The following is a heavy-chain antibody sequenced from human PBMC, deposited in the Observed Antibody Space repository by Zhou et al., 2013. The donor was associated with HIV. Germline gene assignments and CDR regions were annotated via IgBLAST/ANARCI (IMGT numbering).Heavy chain of an antibody. CDR3: ARGPGIAGSSWLPYYYYYYMDV. CDR1: GYTFTNYG. Sequence: QVQLLQSGSEMKKPGASVKVSCKTSGYTFTNYGISWVRQAPGQGLEWLGSISSYTGDTNYAQRLQGRVTMTTDTSTSTAYMELRTLRSDDTAVYYCARGPGIAGSSWLPYYYYYYMDVWGKGTTVTVSS. V-gene: IGHV1-18*01. CDR2: ISSYTGDT. J-gene: IGHJ6*03. D-gene: IGHD6-13*01.